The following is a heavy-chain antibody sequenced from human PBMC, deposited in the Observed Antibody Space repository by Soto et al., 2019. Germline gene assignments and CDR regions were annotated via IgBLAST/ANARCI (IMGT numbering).Heavy chain of an antibody. V-gene: IGHV3-33*01. D-gene: IGHD1-26*01. CDR3: ASDLVGASDSYGLDV. Sequence: HGGSLRLSLAASGFTFSNYGMHWVRQAPGKGLEWVAIIWHDGNNKYYADSVRGRFIISRDNSKNRLYLQMNSLRAEDTAVYYCASDLVGASDSYGLDVWGQGTPVTVSS. J-gene: IGHJ6*02. CDR1: GFTFSNYG. CDR2: IWHDGNNK.